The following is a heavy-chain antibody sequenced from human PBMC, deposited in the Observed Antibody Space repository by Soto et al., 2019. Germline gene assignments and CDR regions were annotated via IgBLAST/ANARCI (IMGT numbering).Heavy chain of an antibody. CDR3: ARKGFGQLHGLVDV. D-gene: IGHD3-10*01. CDR2: VHHSWGS. CDR1: GGSISSYY. V-gene: IGHV4-59*08. Sequence: QVQLQESGPGLVKPSETLSLSCTVSGGSISSYYWSWFRQSPGKRMEWIGYVHHSWGSSYNPSLLSRVAIPLDTSQSQFPPKVPSVTATDSGVYYCARKGFGQLHGLVDVWGQGTTVTVSS. J-gene: IGHJ6*02.